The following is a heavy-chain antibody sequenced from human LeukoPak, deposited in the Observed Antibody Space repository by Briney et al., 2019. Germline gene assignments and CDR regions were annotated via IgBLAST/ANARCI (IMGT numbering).Heavy chain of an antibody. CDR1: GFTFSSYA. D-gene: IGHD2-2*02. Sequence: GGSLRLSCAASGFTFSSYAMHWVRQAPGKGLEWVAVISYDGSNKYYADSVKGRFTISRDNSKNTLYLQMNSLRAEDTAVYYCARDKAPRRYCSSTSCYTDAFDIWGQGTMVTVSS. CDR3: ARDKAPRRYCSSTSCYTDAFDI. J-gene: IGHJ3*02. V-gene: IGHV3-30-3*01. CDR2: ISYDGSNK.